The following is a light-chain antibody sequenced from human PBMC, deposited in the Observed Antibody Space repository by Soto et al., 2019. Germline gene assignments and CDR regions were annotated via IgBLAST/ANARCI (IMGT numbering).Light chain of an antibody. CDR2: KAS. CDR3: QQDSSWPLT. J-gene: IGKJ4*01. CDR1: ESISRW. Sequence: DIQMTQSPSTLSASVGYRFTITCRASESISRWLAWYQQKPGKAPKLLIYKASIRATGVPATFSGSGSGTEFTLSISSLQSEHLGVYYCQQDSSWPLTFGGGTKGDIK. V-gene: IGKV1-5*03.